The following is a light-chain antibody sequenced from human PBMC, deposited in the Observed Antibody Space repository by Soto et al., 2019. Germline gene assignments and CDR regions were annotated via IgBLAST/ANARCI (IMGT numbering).Light chain of an antibody. J-gene: IGKJ4*01. Sequence: DIQMTQSPLSLSASVGDRVTITCRASQGIGNYLAWFQQKPGRVPKLLIYAASALQRRVPSRFSGSGSGTEFTLTISSLQPEDVATYYCQKYNTAPLTFGGGTKVEI. CDR3: QKYNTAPLT. V-gene: IGKV1-27*01. CDR1: QGIGNY. CDR2: AAS.